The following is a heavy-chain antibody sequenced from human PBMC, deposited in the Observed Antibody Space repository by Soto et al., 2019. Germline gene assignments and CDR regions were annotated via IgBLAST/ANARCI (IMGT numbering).Heavy chain of an antibody. CDR2: IIPIFGTS. V-gene: IGHV1-69*13. CDR1: GGTLSSYA. J-gene: IGHJ6*02. Sequence: ASVKVSCKASGGTLSSYAISWVRQAPGQGLEWMGGIIPIFGTSNYAQKFQGRVTITADESTSTAYMELSSLRSEDTAVYYCARDVAVAVDYYYYYGMDVWGQGTTVTVSS. D-gene: IGHD6-19*01. CDR3: ARDVAVAVDYYYYYGMDV.